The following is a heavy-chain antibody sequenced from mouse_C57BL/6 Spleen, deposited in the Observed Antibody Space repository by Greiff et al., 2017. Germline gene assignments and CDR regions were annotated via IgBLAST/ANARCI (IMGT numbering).Heavy chain of an antibody. CDR3: ARGDYSNYEFDY. Sequence: LVESGAELVRPGTSVKVSCKASGYAFTNYLIEWVKQRPGQGLEWIGVINPGSGGTNYNEKFKGKATLTADKSSSTAYMQLSSLTSEDSAVYFCARGDYSNYEFDYWGQGTTLTVSS. D-gene: IGHD2-5*01. CDR1: GYAFTNYL. CDR2: INPGSGGT. V-gene: IGHV1-54*01. J-gene: IGHJ2*01.